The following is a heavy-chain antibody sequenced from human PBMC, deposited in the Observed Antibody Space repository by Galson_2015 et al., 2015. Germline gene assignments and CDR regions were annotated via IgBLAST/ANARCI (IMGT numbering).Heavy chain of an antibody. CDR1: GFTFSSYA. D-gene: IGHD3-3*01. Sequence: SLRLSCAASGFTFSSYAMHWVRQAPGKGLEWVGRIKSKTDGGTTDYAAPVKGRFTISRDDTKNTLYLQMNSLKTEDTAVYYCTTTCDFWNGYYLSGAFDIWGQATMVTVSS. CDR2: IKSKTDGGTT. V-gene: IGHV3-15*01. J-gene: IGHJ3*02. CDR3: TTTCDFWNGYYLSGAFDI.